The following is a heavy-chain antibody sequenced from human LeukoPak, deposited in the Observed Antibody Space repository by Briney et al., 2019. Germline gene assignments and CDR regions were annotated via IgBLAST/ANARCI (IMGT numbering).Heavy chain of an antibody. D-gene: IGHD3-10*01. Sequence: SETLSLTCAVYGGSFSGYYWSWIRQPPGKGLEWIGEINHSGSTNYNPSLKSRVTISVDTSKNQFSLKLSSVTAADTAVYYCASAGAPPYNWFDPWGQGPLVTVSS. J-gene: IGHJ5*02. CDR2: INHSGST. CDR3: ASAGAPPYNWFDP. CDR1: GGSFSGYY. V-gene: IGHV4-34*01.